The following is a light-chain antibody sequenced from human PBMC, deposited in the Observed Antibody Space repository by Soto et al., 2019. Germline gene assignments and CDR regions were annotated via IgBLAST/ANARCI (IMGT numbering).Light chain of an antibody. J-gene: IGLJ1*01. CDR2: DNK. CDR1: SSNIGNNY. Sequence: QSVLTQPPSVSAAPGQKVTISCSGSSSNIGNNYVSWDQQLPGTAPKLLIYDNKKRPSGIPDRFSGSKSGTSATLGITGLQTGDEADYYCGTWDSSLSAYVFGTGTKVTVL. V-gene: IGLV1-51*01. CDR3: GTWDSSLSAYV.